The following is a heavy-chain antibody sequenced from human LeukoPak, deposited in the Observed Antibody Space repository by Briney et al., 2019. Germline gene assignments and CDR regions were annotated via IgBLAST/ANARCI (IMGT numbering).Heavy chain of an antibody. V-gene: IGHV3-21*01. CDR2: ISSSSSYI. CDR3: ARVKTAGDFWSGYQYYFDY. CDR1: GFTFSSYS. J-gene: IGHJ4*02. D-gene: IGHD3-3*01. Sequence: GSLRLSCAASGFTFSSYSMNWVRQAPGKGLEWVSSISSSSSYIYYADSVKGRFTISRDNAKNSLYLQMNSLRAEDTAVYYCARVKTAGDFWSGYQYYFDYWGQGTLVTVSS.